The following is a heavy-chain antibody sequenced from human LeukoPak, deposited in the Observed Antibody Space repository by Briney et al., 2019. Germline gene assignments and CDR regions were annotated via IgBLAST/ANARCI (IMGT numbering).Heavy chain of an antibody. D-gene: IGHD6-13*01. Sequence: GASVKVSCKASGYTFTGYYMHWVRQAPGQGLEWMGWINPNSGGTNYAQKFQGRVTMTRDTSISTAYMELSRLRSDDTAVYYCARGAHPGSSWLDHWDYYYYMDVWGKGTTVTVSS. J-gene: IGHJ6*03. CDR1: GYTFTGYY. V-gene: IGHV1-2*02. CDR3: ARGAHPGSSWLDHWDYYYYMDV. CDR2: INPNSGGT.